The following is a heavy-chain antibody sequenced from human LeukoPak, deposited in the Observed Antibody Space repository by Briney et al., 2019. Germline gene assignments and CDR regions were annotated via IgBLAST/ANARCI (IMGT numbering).Heavy chain of an antibody. CDR2: INPNSGGT. CDR1: GYTFTSYY. V-gene: IGHV1-2*02. Sequence: ASVKVSCKASGYTFTSYYMHWVRQAPGQGLEWMGWINPNSGGTNYAQKFQGRVTMTRDTSISTAYMELSRLRSDDTAVYYCARAGRDIQLIYYYYYMDVWGKGTTVTISS. CDR3: ARAGRDIQLIYYYYYMDV. D-gene: IGHD5-18*01. J-gene: IGHJ6*03.